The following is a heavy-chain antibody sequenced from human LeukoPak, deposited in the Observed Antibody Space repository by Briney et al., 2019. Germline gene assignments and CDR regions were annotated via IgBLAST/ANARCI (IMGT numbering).Heavy chain of an antibody. V-gene: IGHV4-39*07. CDR2: IYYSGST. CDR3: ATRKLGNDY. J-gene: IGHJ4*02. Sequence: PSETLSLTCTVSGGSISSSNYYWGWIRQPPGKGLEWIGSIYYSGSTYYSPSLKSRVTISVDTSKNQFSLKLSSVTAADTAVYYCATRKLGNDYWGQGTLVTVSS. D-gene: IGHD7-27*01. CDR1: GGSISSSNYY.